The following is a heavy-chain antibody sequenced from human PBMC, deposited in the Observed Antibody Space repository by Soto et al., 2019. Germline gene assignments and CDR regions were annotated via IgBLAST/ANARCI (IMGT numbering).Heavy chain of an antibody. Sequence: ASVKVSCKASGYTFTSYAMHWVRQAPGQRLEWMGWINSGNGNTKYSQKFQGRVTITRDTSASTAYMELSSLISEDTAVYYCARDLGNTAMANWGQGTLVTVSS. CDR2: INSGNGNT. D-gene: IGHD5-18*01. CDR3: ARDLGNTAMAN. V-gene: IGHV1-3*01. J-gene: IGHJ4*02. CDR1: GYTFTSYA.